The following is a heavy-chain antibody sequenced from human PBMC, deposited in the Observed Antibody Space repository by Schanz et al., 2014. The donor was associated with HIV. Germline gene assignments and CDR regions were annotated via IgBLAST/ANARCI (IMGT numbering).Heavy chain of an antibody. J-gene: IGHJ6*02. CDR3: AKDRNYYESKYRGKGNYYYYYGMDV. CDR1: GFTFSNYA. CDR2: TSYDGTKK. D-gene: IGHD3-22*01. Sequence: VQLLESGGGLVQPGGSLRLSCAASGFTFSNYAMSWVRQAPGKGLEWVAVTSYDGTKKHYADSVKGRFTISRDNSKNSLYLAIKSLRAEDAAVYYCAKDRNYYESKYRGKGNYYYYYGMDVWGQGTTVTVSS. V-gene: IGHV3-30*18.